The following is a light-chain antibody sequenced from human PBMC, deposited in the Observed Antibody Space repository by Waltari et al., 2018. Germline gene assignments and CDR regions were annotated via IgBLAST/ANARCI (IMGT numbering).Light chain of an antibody. CDR1: SSDIGRYEL. Sequence: QSALTQPASVSGSPGQSITISCTGTSSDIGRYELVSWYQKHPGKAPKLIIYQVSNRPSGVSDRFSGSKSGNTASLTISGLQAEDEADYSCCSSVGSSSFVVFGGGTKLTVL. CDR3: CSSVGSSSFVV. CDR2: QVS. J-gene: IGLJ2*01. V-gene: IGLV2-23*02.